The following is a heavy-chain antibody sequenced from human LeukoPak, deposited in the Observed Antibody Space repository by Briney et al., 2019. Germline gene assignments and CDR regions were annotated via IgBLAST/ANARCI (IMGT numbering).Heavy chain of an antibody. Sequence: GSSVKVSCKASGGTFSSYAISWVRQAPGQGLEWMGGIIPIFGTANYAQKFQGRVTITTDESTSTAYMELSSLRSEDTAVYYCARGSGSYYNPLGAFDIWGQGTMVTVSS. V-gene: IGHV1-69*05. J-gene: IGHJ3*02. CDR3: ARGSGSYYNPLGAFDI. CDR2: IIPIFGTA. D-gene: IGHD3-10*01. CDR1: GGTFSSYA.